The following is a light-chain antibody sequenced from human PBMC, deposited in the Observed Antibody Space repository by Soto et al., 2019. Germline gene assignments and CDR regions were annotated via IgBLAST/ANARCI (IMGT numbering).Light chain of an antibody. J-gene: IGKJ2*01. CDR1: QSVLYSSNNKNY. CDR2: RAS. Sequence: DIVMTHSPDSLAVSLGERATINCKSSQSVLYSSNNKNYLAWYQQRPGQPPKLLIYRASTRESGVPVRFSGSGSGTVFTLTITSRQAEDVAVYYCQQYESTPPTFGQGTKLELK. V-gene: IGKV4-1*01. CDR3: QQYESTPPT.